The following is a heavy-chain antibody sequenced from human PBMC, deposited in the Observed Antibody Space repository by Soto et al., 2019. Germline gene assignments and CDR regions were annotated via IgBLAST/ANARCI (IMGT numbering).Heavy chain of an antibody. CDR3: AKEAGFWTYHMDV. CDR1: GFTFSTYA. D-gene: IGHD3-3*01. J-gene: IGHJ6*03. Sequence: EVQLLESGGGLVQPGGSLRLSCAASGFTFSTYAMSWVRQAPGKGLEGVSGVSGSGGGTDFADSVKGRFTISRDHSKDTLYLQMNSLRAEDTAVYYCAKEAGFWTYHMDVWGKGTTVSVSS. V-gene: IGHV3-23*01. CDR2: VSGSGGGT.